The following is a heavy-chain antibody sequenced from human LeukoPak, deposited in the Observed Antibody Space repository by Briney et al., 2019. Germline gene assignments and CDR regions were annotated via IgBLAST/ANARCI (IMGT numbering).Heavy chain of an antibody. CDR2: ISGYNGET. Sequence: ASVKVSCKASGYTFTSSGISWVRQAPGQGLEWMGWISGYNGETNYVQKFLGRVTMTIDSSTSTAYMELRSLRSDNTAVYYCAREEGGNYYYMDVWGKGTTVTVSS. CDR1: GYTFTSSG. V-gene: IGHV1-18*01. J-gene: IGHJ6*03. D-gene: IGHD3-16*01. CDR3: AREEGGNYYYMDV.